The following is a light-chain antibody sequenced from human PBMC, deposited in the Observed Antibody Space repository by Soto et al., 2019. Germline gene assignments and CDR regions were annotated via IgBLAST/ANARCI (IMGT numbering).Light chain of an antibody. J-gene: IGKJ4*01. CDR2: DAS. CDR3: QQRSNWPLA. CDR1: QGVSGF. V-gene: IGKV3-11*01. Sequence: EIVLTQSPATLSLSPGERATLSCRTSQGVSGFLVWYQQKPGQPPRLLIFDASTRSTGIPHRFSRSGSGTHFTPTISSLEPEDFVVYYCQQRSNWPLAFGGGTRVDI.